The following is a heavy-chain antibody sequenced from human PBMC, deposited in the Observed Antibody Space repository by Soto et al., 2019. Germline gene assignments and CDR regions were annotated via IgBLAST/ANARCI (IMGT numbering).Heavy chain of an antibody. CDR1: GYTFTSYY. CDR3: ARDRWNSGSYFNYYYYYGMDV. V-gene: IGHV1-46*01. D-gene: IGHD1-26*01. CDR2: INPSGGST. Sequence: ASVTVSCKASGYTFTSYYMHWVRQAPGQGLEWMGIINPSGGSTSYAQKFQGRVTMTRDTSTSTVYMELSSLRSDDTAVYYCARDRWNSGSYFNYYYYYGMDVWGQGTTVTVSS. J-gene: IGHJ6*02.